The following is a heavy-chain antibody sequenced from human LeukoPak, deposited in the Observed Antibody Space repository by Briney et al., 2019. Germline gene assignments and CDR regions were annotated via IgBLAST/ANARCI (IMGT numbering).Heavy chain of an antibody. D-gene: IGHD2-2*01. J-gene: IGHJ4*02. CDR1: GYSFTSYW. CDR2: IYPGDSDT. CDR3: ATRIKGYCSSTSCSEFDY. Sequence: GESLKISFKGSGYSFTSYWIGWVRQMPGKGLEWMGIIYPGDSDTRYSPSFQGQVTISADKSISTAYLQWSSLKASDTAMYYCATRIKGYCSSTSCSEFDYWGQGTLVTVSS. V-gene: IGHV5-51*01.